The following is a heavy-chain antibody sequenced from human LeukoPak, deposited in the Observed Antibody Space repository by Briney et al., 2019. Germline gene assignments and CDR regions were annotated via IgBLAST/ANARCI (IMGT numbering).Heavy chain of an antibody. D-gene: IGHD6-13*01. Sequence: SETLSLTCTVSGGSISSYYWSWIRQPPGKGLEWIGYIYYSGSTNYNPSLKSRVTISVDTSKNQLSLKLSSVTAADTAVYYCARARIARGVWVFDIWGQGTMVTVSS. J-gene: IGHJ3*02. CDR3: ARARIARGVWVFDI. CDR1: GGSISSYY. V-gene: IGHV4-59*01. CDR2: IYYSGST.